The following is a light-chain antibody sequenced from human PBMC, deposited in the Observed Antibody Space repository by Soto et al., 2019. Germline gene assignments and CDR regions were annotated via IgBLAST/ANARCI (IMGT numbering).Light chain of an antibody. J-gene: IGKJ2*01. CDR1: QSVSSRY. Sequence: EIVLTQSPDTLSLSPGERATLSCRASQSVSSRYLAWYQQKPGQAPRLLIYGASSSATGIPDRFSGSGSGTDFTLTISRLEPEDFAVYYCQQYGTSYTFGQGTKLEIK. CDR2: GAS. V-gene: IGKV3-20*01. CDR3: QQYGTSYT.